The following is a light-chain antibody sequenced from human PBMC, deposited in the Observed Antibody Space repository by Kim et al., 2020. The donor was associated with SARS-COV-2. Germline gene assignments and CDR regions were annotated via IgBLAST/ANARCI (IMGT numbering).Light chain of an antibody. CDR2: WAS. CDR3: QQYYNTPQT. J-gene: IGKJ4*01. Sequence: DIVMTQSPDSLAVSLGERATINCKSSQSVLYSSNNKNYLAWYQQKPGQPPKLLIYWASTRESGVPDRFSGSGSGTDFTLTISSLQAEDVAGYYCQQYYNTPQTFGGGNKVDIK. V-gene: IGKV4-1*01. CDR1: QSVLYSSNNKNY.